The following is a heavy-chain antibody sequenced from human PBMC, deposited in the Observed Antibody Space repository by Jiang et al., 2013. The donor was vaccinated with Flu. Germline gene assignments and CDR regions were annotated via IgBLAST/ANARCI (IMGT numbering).Heavy chain of an antibody. V-gene: IGHV4-39*06. CDR2: IYYSGST. CDR1: GGSISSSSYY. D-gene: IGHD4/OR15-4a*01. J-gene: IGHJ4*02. CDR3: ATFGSRLLTADY. Sequence: PGLVKPSETLSLTCTVSGGSISSSSYYWGWIRQPPGKGLEYIGTIYYSGSTYYNPSLKSRVTISGDTSKNQFALKLSSVTAADTAVYYCATFGSRLLTADYWGQGTLVTVSS.